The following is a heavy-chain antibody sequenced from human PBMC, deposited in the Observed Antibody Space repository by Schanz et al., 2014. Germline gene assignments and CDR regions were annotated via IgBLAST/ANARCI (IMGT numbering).Heavy chain of an antibody. V-gene: IGHV3-23*01. CDR1: GFTFSSYA. CDR3: AKGRFGELSAFDI. J-gene: IGHJ3*02. CDR2: IKSDGSST. D-gene: IGHD3-10*01. Sequence: EVQLLESGGGLVQPGGSLRLSCAASGFTFSSYAMSWVRQAPGKGLEWVSRIKSDGSSTSYADSVKGRFTISRDNAKNTLYLQMNRRRAEDTAVYYCAKGRFGELSAFDIWGQGTMVTVSS.